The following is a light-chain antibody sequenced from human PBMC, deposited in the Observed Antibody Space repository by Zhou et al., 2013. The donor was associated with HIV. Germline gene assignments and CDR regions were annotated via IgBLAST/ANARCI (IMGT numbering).Light chain of an antibody. J-gene: IGKJ5*01. Sequence: DIQLTQSPSSLYASVGDTVTITCRASQTITKYLNWYQVKSAKAPKLLIFGASSLHGGVPSRFSASGSGTDFTLTITSLEPDDFATYFCQQSYSTMTFGQGTRLEIK. CDR1: QTITKY. CDR2: GAS. V-gene: IGKV1-39*01. CDR3: QQSYSTMT.